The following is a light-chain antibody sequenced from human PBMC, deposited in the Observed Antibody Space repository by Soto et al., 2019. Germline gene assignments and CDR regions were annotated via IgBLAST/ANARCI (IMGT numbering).Light chain of an antibody. J-gene: IGKJ5*01. CDR1: QDISNY. Sequence: DIQMTQSPSFLSASAGDRVSITCRASQDISNYLNWYQQKPGKAPKLLIYDASNLETGVPSRFSGSGSGTDFTFTISSLQPEDIATYYCQQYDNLPGFGQGTRLEIK. CDR2: DAS. CDR3: QQYDNLPG. V-gene: IGKV1-33*01.